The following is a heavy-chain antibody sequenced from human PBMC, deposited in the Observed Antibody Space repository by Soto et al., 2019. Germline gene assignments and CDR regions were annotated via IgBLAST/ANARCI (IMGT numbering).Heavy chain of an antibody. Sequence: QVQLQESGPGLVKLSETLSLTCTVSGGSISSYYWSWMRQPPGKGLEWIGYIYYSGSTNYNPSLKSRVTISVDTSKNQFSLKLSSVTAADTAVYYCARAYGDYVFDYWGQGTLVTVSS. CDR3: ARAYGDYVFDY. CDR1: GGSISSYY. D-gene: IGHD4-17*01. V-gene: IGHV4-59*01. CDR2: IYYSGST. J-gene: IGHJ4*02.